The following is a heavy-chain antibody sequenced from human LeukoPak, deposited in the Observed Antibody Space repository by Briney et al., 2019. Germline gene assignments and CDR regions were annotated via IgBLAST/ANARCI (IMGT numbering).Heavy chain of an antibody. CDR2: ISGSGGST. V-gene: IGHV3-23*01. CDR1: GFTFSTYA. Sequence: GKSLRLSCAASGFTFSTYAMSWVRQAPGKGLEWVSAISGSGGSTYYADSVKGRFTISRDNSKNTLYLQMNSLRAEDPAVYYCAKASYGLIDYWGQGTLVTVSS. D-gene: IGHD3-10*01. CDR3: AKASYGLIDY. J-gene: IGHJ4*02.